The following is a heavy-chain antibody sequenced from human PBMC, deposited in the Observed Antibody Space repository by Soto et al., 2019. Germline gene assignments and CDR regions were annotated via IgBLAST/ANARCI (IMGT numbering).Heavy chain of an antibody. Sequence: SETLSLTCTVSGGPISSSSHYWGWIRQSPGTGLEWIGSIDESGDSYYNPSLKSRVTISVDTSKNQFSLKLISVTGADSAIYYCAREGGYVDYWGQGTLVTVSS. CDR3: AREGGYVDY. CDR1: GGPISSSSHY. J-gene: IGHJ4*02. CDR2: IDESGDS. V-gene: IGHV4-39*02. D-gene: IGHD1-1*01.